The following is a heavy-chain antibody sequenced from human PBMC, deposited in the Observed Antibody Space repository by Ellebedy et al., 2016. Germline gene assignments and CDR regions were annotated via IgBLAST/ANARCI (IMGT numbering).Heavy chain of an antibody. CDR3: ARDMATRGEYFQH. Sequence: ASVKVSXXASGYTFTSYGISWVRQAPGQGLEWMGWISAYNGNTNYAQKLQGRVTMTTDTSTSTAYMELRSLRSDDTAVYYCARDMATRGEYFQHWGQGTLVTVSS. V-gene: IGHV1-18*01. D-gene: IGHD5-12*01. CDR1: GYTFTSYG. J-gene: IGHJ1*01. CDR2: ISAYNGNT.